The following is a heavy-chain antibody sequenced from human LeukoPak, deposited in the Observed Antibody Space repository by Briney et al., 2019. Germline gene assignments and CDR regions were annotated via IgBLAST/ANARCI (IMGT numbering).Heavy chain of an antibody. CDR3: ARGTFSGSYRVPFDY. V-gene: IGHV1-69*01. CDR2: IIPIFGTA. CDR1: GGTFSSYA. D-gene: IGHD3-16*02. J-gene: IGHJ4*02. Sequence: ASVKVSCKASGGTFSSYAISWVRQAPGQGLEWMGGIIPIFGTANYAQKFQGRVTITADESTGTAYMELSSLRSEDTAVYYCARGTFSGSYRVPFDYWGQGTLVTVSS.